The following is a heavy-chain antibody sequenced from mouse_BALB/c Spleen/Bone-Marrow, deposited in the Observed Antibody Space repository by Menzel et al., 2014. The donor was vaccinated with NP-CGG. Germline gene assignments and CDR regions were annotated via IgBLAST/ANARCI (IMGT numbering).Heavy chain of an antibody. CDR1: GYTFTDYV. D-gene: IGHD2-1*01. CDR2: IYPGSGST. CDR3: ARLDGNYRYAMDY. V-gene: IGHV1-77*01. Sequence: QVQLQQSGPELVKPGASVKMSCKASGYTFTDYVITWVKQRTGQGLERIGEIYPGSGSTYYNEKFKGKATLTADKSSNTAYMQLGSLTSEDSAVYFCARLDGNYRYAMDYWGQGTSVTVSS. J-gene: IGHJ4*01.